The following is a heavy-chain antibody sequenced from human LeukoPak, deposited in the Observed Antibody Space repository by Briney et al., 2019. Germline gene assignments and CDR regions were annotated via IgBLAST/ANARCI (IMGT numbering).Heavy chain of an antibody. CDR1: GGSISNYY. V-gene: IGHV4-4*07. J-gene: IGHJ4*02. D-gene: IGHD2/OR15-2a*01. CDR3: ARDFYGDDGHHPFDY. Sequence: PSETLSLTCSVSGGSISNYYWNWLRQPAGKGLEWIGRIYASGSTNYNPSPKSRVTISMDKSKNHFSLNLKSVTAADTAFYYCARDFYGDDGHHPFDYWGQGIQVTVSS. CDR2: IYASGST.